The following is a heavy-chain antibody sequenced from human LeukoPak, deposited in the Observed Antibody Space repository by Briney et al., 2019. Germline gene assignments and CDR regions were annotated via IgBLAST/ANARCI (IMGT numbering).Heavy chain of an antibody. J-gene: IGHJ4*02. CDR2: INHSGST. D-gene: IGHD3-22*01. CDR3: ATQYYYDSSGYYYFDY. V-gene: IGHV4-34*01. CDR1: GGSFSGYY. Sequence: SETLSLTCAVYGGSFSGYYWSWIRQPPGKGLEWIGEINHSGSTNYNPSLKSRVTISVDTSKNQFSLKLSSVTAADTSVYYCATQYYYDSSGYYYFDYWGQGTLVTVSS.